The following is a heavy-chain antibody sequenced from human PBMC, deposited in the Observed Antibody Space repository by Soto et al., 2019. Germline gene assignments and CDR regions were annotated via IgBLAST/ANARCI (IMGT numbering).Heavy chain of an antibody. Sequence: PAETLALTCPVSGGSISSYYWSWIRQPAGKVLELIGSIYTSGSTNYNPSLKSRVTMSVDTSKNQFSLKLSSVTAADTAVYYCARDRCGSSIWPPLYCYCVMDGRRHGNPVNV. J-gene: IGHJ6*01. V-gene: IGHV4-4*07. CDR1: GGSISSYY. CDR3: ARDRCGSSIWPPLYCYCVMDG. CDR2: IYTSGST. D-gene: IGHD1-26*01.